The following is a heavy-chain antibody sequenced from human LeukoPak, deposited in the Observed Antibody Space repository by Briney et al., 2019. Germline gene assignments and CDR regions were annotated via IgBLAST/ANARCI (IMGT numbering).Heavy chain of an antibody. CDR1: GGSLSGFY. Sequence: PSETLSLTCSVSGGSLSGFYWSWIRQPPGKGLEWIGYIYYSGRTNYNPSLKSRVTISLDTSKNQFSLKLTSVTAADTAVYYCARPSRDGYRYTFDYWGQGALVTVSS. J-gene: IGHJ4*02. V-gene: IGHV4-59*01. D-gene: IGHD5-24*01. CDR3: ARPSRDGYRYTFDY. CDR2: IYYSGRT.